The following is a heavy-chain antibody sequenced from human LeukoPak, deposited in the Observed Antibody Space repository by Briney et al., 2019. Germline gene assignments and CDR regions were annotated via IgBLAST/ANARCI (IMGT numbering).Heavy chain of an antibody. CDR2: IYYSGST. J-gene: IGHJ2*01. Sequence: PSETLSLTCNVSGGSISSYYWTWIRQPPGKGLEWIGYIYYSGSTNYNPSLKSRVTISADTSKNQFSLKLSSVTAADTAVYYCARQSGSGFFYFDLWGRGTLVTVSS. D-gene: IGHD3-22*01. CDR3: ARQSGSGFFYFDL. CDR1: GGSISSYY. V-gene: IGHV4-59*08.